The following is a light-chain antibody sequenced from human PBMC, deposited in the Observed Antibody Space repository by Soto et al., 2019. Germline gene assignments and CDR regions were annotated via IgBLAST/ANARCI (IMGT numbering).Light chain of an antibody. CDR2: GTS. J-gene: IGKJ2*01. CDR1: QSVGRN. Sequence: EIVMTQSPVALSVSPGESAALSCRASQSVGRNFAWYQQRPGQAPRVLTYGTSTSATGVPARFSGSGSGTDFTLTISSLQSEDFAVYYCQQYNKWPYTFGQGTRLEIK. CDR3: QQYNKWPYT. V-gene: IGKV3-15*01.